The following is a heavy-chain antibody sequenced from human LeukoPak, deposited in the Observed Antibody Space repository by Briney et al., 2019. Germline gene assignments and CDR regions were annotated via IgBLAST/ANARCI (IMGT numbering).Heavy chain of an antibody. CDR2: INHSGST. J-gene: IGHJ5*02. Sequence: SETLSLTCAVYGGSFSGYYWSWIRQPPGKGLEWIGEINHSGSTNYNPSLKSRVTISVDTSKNQFSLKLSSVTAADTAVYYCARDLHRGITMIVGAPGFDPWGQGTLVTVSS. D-gene: IGHD3-22*01. V-gene: IGHV4-34*01. CDR1: GGSFSGYY. CDR3: ARDLHRGITMIVGAPGFDP.